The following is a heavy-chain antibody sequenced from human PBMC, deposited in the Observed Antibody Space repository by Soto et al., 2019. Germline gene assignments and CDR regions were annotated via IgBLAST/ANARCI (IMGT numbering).Heavy chain of an antibody. CDR1: GYAFTDYY. J-gene: IGHJ4*02. CDR2: INPNSGGP. Sequence: AAVKVSCKTSGYAFTDYYMHWVRHAPGQGLEWMGWINPNSGGPNSAQKFQGRVTMTRDTSISTAYLELSRLRSDDTAVYYCARGGTTSLDYWGQGTQVTVSS. D-gene: IGHD1-1*01. V-gene: IGHV1-2*02. CDR3: ARGGTTSLDY.